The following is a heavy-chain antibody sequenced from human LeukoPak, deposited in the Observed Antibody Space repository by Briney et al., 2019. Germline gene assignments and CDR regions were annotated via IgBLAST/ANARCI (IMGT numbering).Heavy chain of an antibody. D-gene: IGHD1/OR15-1a*01. Sequence: PGGSLRLSCAASGFTFSSYSTNWVRQAPGKGLEWISYISSGSSSKDYADSVKGRFTVSRDNSNNTLHLQMNSLRAEDTAVYYCAKDKATSRNSNFDYWGQGTLVTVSS. J-gene: IGHJ4*02. CDR1: GFTFSSYS. CDR3: AKDKATSRNSNFDY. CDR2: ISSGSSSK. V-gene: IGHV3-48*01.